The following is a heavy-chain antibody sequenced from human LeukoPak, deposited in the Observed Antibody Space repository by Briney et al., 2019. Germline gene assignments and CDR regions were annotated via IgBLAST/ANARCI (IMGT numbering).Heavy chain of an antibody. J-gene: IGHJ2*01. CDR1: GFTFNNAW. V-gene: IGHV3-15*01. Sequence: PGGSLRLSCAASGFTFNNAWMSWVRQAPGKGLEWVGLIRSKTDGGTADYAAPVKGRFTVSRDDSENTLDLQMNSLKIEDTAVYXXAXXXXXFDLWXXXXLVSVSA. CDR3: AXXXXXFDL. CDR2: IRSKTDGGTA.